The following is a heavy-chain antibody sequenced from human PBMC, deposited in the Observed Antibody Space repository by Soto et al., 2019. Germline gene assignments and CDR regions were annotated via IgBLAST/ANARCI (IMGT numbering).Heavy chain of an antibody. CDR3: ARDTGIAAAGLLDGAFDY. CDR1: GYTFTGYY. CDR2: INPNSGGT. Sequence: ASVKVSCKASGYTFTGYYMHWVRQAPGQGLEWMGWINPNSGGTNYAQKFQGWVTMTRDTSISTAYMELSRMRSDDTAVYYCARDTGIAAAGLLDGAFDYWGQGTLVTVSS. D-gene: IGHD6-13*01. J-gene: IGHJ4*02. V-gene: IGHV1-2*04.